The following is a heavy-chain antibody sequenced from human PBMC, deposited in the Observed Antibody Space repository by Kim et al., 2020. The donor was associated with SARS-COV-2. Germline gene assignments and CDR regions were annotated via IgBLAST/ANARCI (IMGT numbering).Heavy chain of an antibody. V-gene: IGHV4-34*01. J-gene: IGHJ5*02. D-gene: IGHD3-22*01. CDR1: GGSFSGYY. Sequence: SETLSLTCAVYGGSFSGYYWSWIRQPPGKGLEWIGEINHSGSTNYNPSLKSRVTISVDTSKNQFSLKLSSVTAADTAVYYCARGRLSYYYDSSGYNHWGQGTLVTVSS. CDR3: ARGRLSYYYDSSGYNH. CDR2: INHSGST.